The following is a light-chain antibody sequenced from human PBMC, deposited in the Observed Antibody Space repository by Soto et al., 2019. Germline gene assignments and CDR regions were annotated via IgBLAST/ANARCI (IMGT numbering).Light chain of an antibody. CDR1: QAVNTR. V-gene: IGKV3-11*01. J-gene: IGKJ4*01. Sequence: EIVLTQSPATLSSFPGDRVTLSCRASQAVNTRLAWYQHKPGQAPRLLIYLASNRAAGVPARFSGSGSGTDFTLTISDVEPEDFAVYYCQQRSNWPPTFGGGTKVDIK. CDR2: LAS. CDR3: QQRSNWPPT.